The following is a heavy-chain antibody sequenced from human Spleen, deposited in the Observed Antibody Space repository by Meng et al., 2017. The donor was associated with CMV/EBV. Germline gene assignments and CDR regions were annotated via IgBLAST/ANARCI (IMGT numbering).Heavy chain of an antibody. CDR3: ARGRGGMAY. Sequence: GSLRLSCTVSGGSISSYYWSWIRQPPGKGLEWIRDIYHTGSTNYNPSHNSRVSISLATPKHQFSLKLISVTAADSAVYYCARGRGGMAYWGQGTLVTVSS. J-gene: IGHJ4*02. D-gene: IGHD3-16*01. CDR2: IYHTGST. V-gene: IGHV4-59*01. CDR1: GGSISSYY.